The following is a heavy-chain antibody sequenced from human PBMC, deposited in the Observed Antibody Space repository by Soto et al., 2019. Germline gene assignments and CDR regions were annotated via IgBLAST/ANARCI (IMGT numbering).Heavy chain of an antibody. CDR2: IWYDGSNK. Sequence: QVQLVESGGGVVQPGRSLRLSCAASGFTFSSYGMHWVRQAPGKGLEWVAVIWYDGSNKYYADSVKGRFTISRDNSKNTLYLQMNSLRAEDTAVYYCARVASSWSPEDAFDIWGQGTMVTVSS. D-gene: IGHD6-13*01. V-gene: IGHV3-33*01. CDR1: GFTFSSYG. J-gene: IGHJ3*02. CDR3: ARVASSWSPEDAFDI.